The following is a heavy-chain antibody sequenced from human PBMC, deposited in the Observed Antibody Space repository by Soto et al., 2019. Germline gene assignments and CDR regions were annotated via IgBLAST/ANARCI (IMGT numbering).Heavy chain of an antibody. CDR1: GGSISSYY. V-gene: IGHV4-59*01. D-gene: IGHD6-19*01. CDR2: SYYSGST. J-gene: IGHJ3*02. CDR3: ARQQWLVLNAFDI. Sequence: QVQLQESGPGLVKPSETLSLTCTVSGGSISSYYWSWIRQPPGKGLEWIGYSYYSGSTNYNPTLKSRVTISVDSTRHQFSLKLSSVTAADTAVYYCARQQWLVLNAFDIWGQGTMVTVSS.